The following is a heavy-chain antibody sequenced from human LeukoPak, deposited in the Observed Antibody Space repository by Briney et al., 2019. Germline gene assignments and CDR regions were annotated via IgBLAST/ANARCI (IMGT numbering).Heavy chain of an antibody. Sequence: ASVTVSCKVSGDILTELSIQWVRQAPGKGLECMGGFDPEQNTMIYAQRLQGRVTMTEDTSTDTAYMELSSLTSEDTGIYYCATRSGDFWSGYVNWGQGTLVTVSS. CDR2: FDPEQNTM. D-gene: IGHD3-3*01. V-gene: IGHV1-24*01. J-gene: IGHJ4*02. CDR1: GDILTELS. CDR3: ATRSGDFWSGYVN.